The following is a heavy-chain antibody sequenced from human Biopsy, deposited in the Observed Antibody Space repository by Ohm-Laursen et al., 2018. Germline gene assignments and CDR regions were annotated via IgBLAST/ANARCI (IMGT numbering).Heavy chain of an antibody. CDR1: GGSIISETNY. J-gene: IGHJ5*02. Sequence: TLSLTCAVSGGSIISETNYWGWIRQPPGKGLEWIGSIFYGGITYYNPSLKSRVTISVDTSKDQFSLNLSSVTGADTAVYYCARHPTGFWFDPWAREPWSPSPQ. CDR2: IFYGGIT. V-gene: IGHV4-39*01. CDR3: ARHPTGFWFDP.